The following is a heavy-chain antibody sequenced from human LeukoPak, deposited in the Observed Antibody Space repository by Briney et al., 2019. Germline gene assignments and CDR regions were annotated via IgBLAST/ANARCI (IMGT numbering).Heavy chain of an antibody. D-gene: IGHD5-24*01. V-gene: IGHV3-7*01. J-gene: IGHJ4*02. CDR2: IKQDGSEK. Sequence: GGSLRLSCVGSGFTFSDYWMSWVRQAPGKGLEWVANIKQDGSEKDYVDALKGRFTVSRDNAKNSLYLQMNSLRAEDTAVYYCARWLELMRNFDWWGQGTLVTVSS. CDR1: GFTFSDYW. CDR3: ARWLELMRNFDW.